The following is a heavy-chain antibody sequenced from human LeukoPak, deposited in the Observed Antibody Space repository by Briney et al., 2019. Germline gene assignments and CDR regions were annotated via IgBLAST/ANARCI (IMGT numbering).Heavy chain of an antibody. CDR3: AKDTSIGKYCTNGVCSPFDY. V-gene: IGHV3-23*01. Sequence: PGGCHSPARALSAPSFIIDSTRSVRHAPRRGLGWVSVISDSGDYTSYAHSVRGRFTTSRDNSRNTLYLQMISLRPEDTAVYYCAKDTSIGKYCTNGVCSPFDYWGQGTLVTVSS. CDR1: APSFIIDS. D-gene: IGHD2-8*01. CDR2: ISDSGDYT. J-gene: IGHJ4*02.